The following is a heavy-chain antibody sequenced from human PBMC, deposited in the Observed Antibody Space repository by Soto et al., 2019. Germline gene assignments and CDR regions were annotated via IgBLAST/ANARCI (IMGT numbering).Heavy chain of an antibody. CDR3: ARGPSCDKVDY. V-gene: IGHV4-4*02. CDR2: IYDGGTT. J-gene: IGHJ4*02. CDR1: GGSMSSSNW. Sequence: SETLSLTCAVSGGSMSSSNWWSWIRQSPDKGLEWIGHIYDGGTTYSSPSLKGRVTISADTSETQFSLKLNSVSAADTAVYYCARGPSCDKVDYWCQGIQVTVSA.